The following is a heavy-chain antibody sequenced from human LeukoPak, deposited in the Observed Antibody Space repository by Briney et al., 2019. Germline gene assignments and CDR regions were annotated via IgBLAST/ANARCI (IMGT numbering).Heavy chain of an antibody. D-gene: IGHD3-10*01. J-gene: IGHJ4*02. V-gene: IGHV3-23*01. CDR3: ARGAATNLWPSDY. Sequence: PGGSLRLSCAASGFTFSNYAMTWVRQAPGKGLEWVSVISGSGSSTDYADSVKGRFTISRDNAKNSLYLQMNSLRAEDTAIYYCARGAATNLWPSDYWGQGTLVTVSS. CDR2: ISGSGSST. CDR1: GFTFSNYA.